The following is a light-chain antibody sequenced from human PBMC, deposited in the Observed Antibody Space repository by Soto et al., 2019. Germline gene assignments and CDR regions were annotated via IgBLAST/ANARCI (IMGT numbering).Light chain of an antibody. J-gene: IGLJ1*01. Sequence: QSVLTQPRSVSGSPGQSVTISCTGTSSDVGGYNFVSWYQQHPGKAPKFMIYDVTKRPSGVPDRFSGSKSGNTASLTISGLKAEDEADYYCCSYVGSYTSYVFGTGTKLTVL. V-gene: IGLV2-11*01. CDR3: CSYVGSYTSYV. CDR2: DVT. CDR1: SSDVGGYNF.